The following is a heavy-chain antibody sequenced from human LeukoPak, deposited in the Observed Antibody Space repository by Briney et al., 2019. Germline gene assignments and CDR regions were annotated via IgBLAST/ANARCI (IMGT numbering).Heavy chain of an antibody. CDR1: GFTFSSYS. V-gene: IGHV3-21*01. D-gene: IGHD6-13*01. J-gene: IGHJ4*02. CDR2: ISSSSSYI. CDR3: ASPTGYTVGDY. Sequence: EGSLRLSCAASGFTFSSYSMNWVRQAPGKGLEWVSSISSSSSYIYYADSVKGRFTISRDNAKNPLYLQMNSLRAEDTAVYYCASPTGYTVGDYWGQGTLVTVSS.